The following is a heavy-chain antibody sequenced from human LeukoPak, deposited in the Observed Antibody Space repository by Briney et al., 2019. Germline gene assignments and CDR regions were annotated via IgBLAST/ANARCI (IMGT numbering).Heavy chain of an antibody. CDR3: AKDAIYYDILTGYSRDNWFDP. V-gene: IGHV3-23*01. Sequence: GGSLRLSCAASGFTFSSYAMSWVRQAPGKGLEWVSAISGRGGSTYYADSVKGRFTISRDNSKNTLYLQMNRLRAEDTPVYYCAKDAIYYDILTGYSRDNWFDPWGQGTLVTVSS. J-gene: IGHJ5*02. D-gene: IGHD3-9*01. CDR1: GFTFSSYA. CDR2: ISGRGGST.